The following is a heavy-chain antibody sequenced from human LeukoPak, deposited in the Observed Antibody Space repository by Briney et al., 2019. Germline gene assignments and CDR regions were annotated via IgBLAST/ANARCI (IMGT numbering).Heavy chain of an antibody. V-gene: IGHV4-39*07. CDR1: GGSISSGGYY. J-gene: IGHJ5*02. Sequence: SETLSLTCIVSGGSISSGGYYWSWIRQPPGKGLEWIGEINRSGSTNYNPSLKSRVTISVDTSKNQFSLKLSSVTAADTAVYYCARRLRFLEWLSHRSYANWFDPWGQGTLVTVSS. CDR2: INRSGST. D-gene: IGHD3-3*01. CDR3: ARRLRFLEWLSHRSYANWFDP.